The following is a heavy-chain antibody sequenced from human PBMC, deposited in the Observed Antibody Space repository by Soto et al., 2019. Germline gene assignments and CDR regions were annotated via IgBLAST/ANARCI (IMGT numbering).Heavy chain of an antibody. V-gene: IGHV4-31*03. Sequence: SETLSLTCTVSGGSISSGGYYWSWIRQHPGKGLEWIGYIYYSGSTYYNPSLKSRVTISVDTSKNQFSLKLSSVTAADTAVYYCAGGQGAVAGTGDYWGQGTLVTVSS. CDR2: IYYSGST. CDR3: AGGQGAVAGTGDY. D-gene: IGHD6-19*01. CDR1: GGSISSGGYY. J-gene: IGHJ4*02.